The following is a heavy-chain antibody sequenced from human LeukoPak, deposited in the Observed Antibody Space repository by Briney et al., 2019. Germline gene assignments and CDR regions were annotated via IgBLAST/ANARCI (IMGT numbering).Heavy chain of an antibody. CDR1: GFTFSSYA. CDR2: ISDTGGST. J-gene: IGHJ4*02. V-gene: IGHV3-64*01. Sequence: PGGSLRLSCAASGFTFSSYAMTWVRQAPGKGLEWVSTISDTGGSTYYANSVKGRFTISRDNSKNTLYLQMGSLRAEDMAVYYCARGRSDSSSWYYFDYWGQGTLVTVSS. D-gene: IGHD6-13*01. CDR3: ARGRSDSSSWYYFDY.